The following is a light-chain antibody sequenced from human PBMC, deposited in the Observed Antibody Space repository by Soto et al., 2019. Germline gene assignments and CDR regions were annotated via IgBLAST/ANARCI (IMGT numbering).Light chain of an antibody. Sequence: EIVVTQSPSTLSVLPXERTTLSRXXSQSVSSNFAWYQQKPGQAPRLLIYGASTRASGLPARFSGSGSGTEFTLTISSLQSEDFAVYYCQQYYNWPPRITFGQGTRLEL. CDR3: QQYYNWPPRIT. CDR2: GAS. CDR1: QSVSSN. V-gene: IGKV3-15*01. J-gene: IGKJ5*01.